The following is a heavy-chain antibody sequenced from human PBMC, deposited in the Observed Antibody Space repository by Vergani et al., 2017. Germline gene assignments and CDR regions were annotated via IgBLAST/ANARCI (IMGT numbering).Heavy chain of an antibody. CDR3: ARESRGIAVAGRLDY. D-gene: IGHD6-19*01. CDR2: IIPILGIA. J-gene: IGHJ4*02. V-gene: IGHV1-69*08. Sequence: QVQLVQSGAEVKKPGSSVQVSCKASGGTFSSYTISWVRQAPGQGLEWMGRIIPILGIANYAQKFQGRVTITADKSTSTAYMELSSLRSEDTAVYYCARESRGIAVAGRLDYWGQGTLVTVSS. CDR1: GGTFSSYT.